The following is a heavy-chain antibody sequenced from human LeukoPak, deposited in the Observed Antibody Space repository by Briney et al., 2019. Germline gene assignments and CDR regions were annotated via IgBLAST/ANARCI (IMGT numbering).Heavy chain of an antibody. V-gene: IGHV3-23*01. Sequence: PGGSLRLSCEASGFNFANHATSWVRQTPGKGLEWVSAISGGGDITYYADSVTGRFTISRDNSKDTLFLQMHSLRPGDTAVYYCVREDTPATANYWGQGTLVTISS. CDR1: GFNFANHA. D-gene: IGHD2-21*02. CDR2: ISGGGDIT. J-gene: IGHJ4*02. CDR3: VREDTPATANY.